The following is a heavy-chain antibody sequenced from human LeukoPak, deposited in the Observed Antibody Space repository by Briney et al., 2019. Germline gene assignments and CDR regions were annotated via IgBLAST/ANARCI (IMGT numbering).Heavy chain of an antibody. J-gene: IGHJ4*02. V-gene: IGHV4-39*07. CDR1: GGPISGSSFY. CDR3: ARERMVYGIRGELVY. Sequence: SETRSLTCTLSGGPISGSSFYWGWILQPPGKGLEWIGRTLYTETTYSNPSVKSRVTRSVDTSKNQLSLKVTSVTAADTAGYYCARERMVYGIRGELVYWAPGTLVSVSS. D-gene: IGHD2-8*01. CDR2: TLYTETT.